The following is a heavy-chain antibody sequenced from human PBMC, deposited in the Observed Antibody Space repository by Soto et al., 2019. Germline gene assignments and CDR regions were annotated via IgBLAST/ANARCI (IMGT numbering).Heavy chain of an antibody. V-gene: IGHV1-69*12. CDR1: GGTFSSYA. D-gene: IGHD5-18*01. CDR2: IIPIFGTA. Sequence: QVQLVQSGAEVKKPGSSVKVSCKASGGTFSSYAISWVRQAPGQGLEWMGGIIPIFGTANYAQKFQGRVXIXAXXPTSTAYMELSSLRSEDTAVYYCARDRGYSSAFDIWGQGTMVTVSS. J-gene: IGHJ3*02. CDR3: ARDRGYSSAFDI.